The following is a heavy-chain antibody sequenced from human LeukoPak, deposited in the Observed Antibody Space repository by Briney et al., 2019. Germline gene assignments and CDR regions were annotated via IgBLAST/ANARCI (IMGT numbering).Heavy chain of an antibody. CDR3: QSRFLEWLLDY. Sequence: SETLSLTCTVSGGSISSGGYYWSWIRQHPGKGLEWIGSIYYGGYTYYNPSLKSRVTISVDTSKNQFSLKLSSVTAADTAIYYCQSRFLEWLLDYWGQGTLVTVSS. V-gene: IGHV4-39*01. J-gene: IGHJ4*02. CDR1: GGSISSGGYY. CDR2: IYYGGYT. D-gene: IGHD3-3*01.